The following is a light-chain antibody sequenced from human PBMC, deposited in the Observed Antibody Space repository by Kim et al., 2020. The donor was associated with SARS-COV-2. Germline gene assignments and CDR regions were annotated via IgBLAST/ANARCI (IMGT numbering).Light chain of an antibody. J-gene: IGLJ1*01. CDR1: SSDIGALNY. Sequence: QSALTQPASVSGSPGQSVTLSCNGTSSDIGALNYVSWYQQHPGKPPKLVISDVNHRPSGVSDRFSGSKSGNTASLSIFGLQTEDEADYYCSSYTTDSTLVFGGGTKVTVL. V-gene: IGLV2-14*03. CDR2: DVN. CDR3: SSYTTDSTLV.